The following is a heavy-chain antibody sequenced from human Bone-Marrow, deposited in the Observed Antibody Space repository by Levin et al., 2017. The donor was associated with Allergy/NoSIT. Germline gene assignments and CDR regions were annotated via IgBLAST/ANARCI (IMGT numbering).Heavy chain of an antibody. Sequence: PSETLSLTCAVYGGSFRGYYWSWIRQPPGKGLEWIGEINHSGSTNYNPSLKSRVTISVDTSKNQFSLKLSSVTAADTAVYYCARGSSTSERGPFDNWGQGTLVTVSS. J-gene: IGHJ4*02. CDR1: GGSFRGYY. D-gene: IGHD2-2*01. V-gene: IGHV4-34*01. CDR3: ARGSSTSERGPFDN. CDR2: INHSGST.